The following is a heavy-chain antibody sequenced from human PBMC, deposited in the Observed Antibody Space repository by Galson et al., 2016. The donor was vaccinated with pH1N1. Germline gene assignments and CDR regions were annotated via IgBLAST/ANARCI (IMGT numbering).Heavy chain of an antibody. D-gene: IGHD5-18*01. V-gene: IGHV3-9*01. J-gene: IGHJ4*02. CDR1: GCTFDDYA. CDR2: ISWNSGSI. CDR3: AKVRGYSYGPFEH. Sequence: SLRLSWAASGCTFDDYAMYWVRQAPGKGLEWVSGISWNSGSIGYADSVKGRFTISRDNAKNSLYLQMNSLRAEDTALYYCAKVRGYSYGPFEHCCQGTWVTVSS.